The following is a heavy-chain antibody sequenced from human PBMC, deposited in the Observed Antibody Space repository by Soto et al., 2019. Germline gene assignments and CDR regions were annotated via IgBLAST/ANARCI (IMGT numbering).Heavy chain of an antibody. CDR2: INPNSGGT. CDR3: ARASDGFWSGYSFYYYGMDV. D-gene: IGHD3-3*01. CDR1: GYTVTGYY. Sequence: ASVKVSCKASGYTVTGYYMHWVRQAPGQGLEWMGWINPNSGGTNYAQKFQGWVTMTRDTSISTAYMELSRLRSDDTAVYYCARASDGFWSGYSFYYYGMDVWGQGTTVTVSS. V-gene: IGHV1-2*04. J-gene: IGHJ6*02.